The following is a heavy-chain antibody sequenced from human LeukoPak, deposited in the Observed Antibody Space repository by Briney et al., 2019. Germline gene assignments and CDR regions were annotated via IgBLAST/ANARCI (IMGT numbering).Heavy chain of an antibody. Sequence: GGSLRLSCAASGFTFSSYGMRWVRQAPGKGVGWVAVISYDGSNKYYADSVKGRFTISRDNSNNTLYLQMNSLRAEDTAVYYCAKGAVTTWPLFDYWGQGTLVTVSS. V-gene: IGHV3-30*18. J-gene: IGHJ4*02. CDR3: AKGAVTTWPLFDY. D-gene: IGHD4-17*01. CDR2: ISYDGSNK. CDR1: GFTFSSYG.